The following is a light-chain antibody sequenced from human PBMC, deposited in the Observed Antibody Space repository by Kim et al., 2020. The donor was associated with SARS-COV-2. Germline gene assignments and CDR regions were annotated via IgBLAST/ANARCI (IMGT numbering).Light chain of an antibody. Sequence: VSPGQTASITCSGDKLGDKYACWYQQKPGQSPVLVSYQDSQRPSGIPERFSGSNSGNTATLTISGTQAMDEADYYCQAWDSSTAEVFGTGTKVTVL. CDR3: QAWDSSTAEV. J-gene: IGLJ1*01. CDR1: KLGDKY. CDR2: QDS. V-gene: IGLV3-1*01.